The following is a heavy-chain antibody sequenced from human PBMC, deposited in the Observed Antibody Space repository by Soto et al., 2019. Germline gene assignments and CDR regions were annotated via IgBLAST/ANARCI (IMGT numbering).Heavy chain of an antibody. Sequence: QVQLQESGPGLVKPSQTLSLTCTVSGGSISSGDYYWSWIRQPPGKGLVWIGYIYYSGSTYYNPSLTSRVTISVDTSKNQFSLKLSSVTAADTAVYYCARGGNWNYGRRLFAYWGQGTLVTVSS. J-gene: IGHJ4*02. V-gene: IGHV4-30-4*01. CDR2: IYYSGST. CDR1: GGSISSGDYY. D-gene: IGHD1-7*01. CDR3: ARGGNWNYGRRLFAY.